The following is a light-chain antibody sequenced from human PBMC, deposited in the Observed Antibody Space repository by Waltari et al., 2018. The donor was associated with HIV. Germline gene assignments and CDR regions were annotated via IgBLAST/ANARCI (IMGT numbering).Light chain of an antibody. J-gene: IGKJ2*02. CDR1: QDINKY. CDR2: DAS. Sequence: DIQMTQSPSSLSASVGDRVTITCQASQDINKYLTWYQQKSGKAPKLLIYDASNLETGGPSMFRGSGSGTDFTFTISSLQPEYIAAYYCQQYNNLPRTFGQGTKLEI. CDR3: QQYNNLPRT. V-gene: IGKV1-33*01.